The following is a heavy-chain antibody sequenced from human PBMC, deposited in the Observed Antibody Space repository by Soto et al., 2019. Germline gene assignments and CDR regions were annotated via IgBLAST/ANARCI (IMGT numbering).Heavy chain of an antibody. D-gene: IGHD2-21*02. CDR3: ARDHLILPAHDFFYGSDV. CDR1: GFIFSMYS. J-gene: IGHJ6*02. V-gene: IGHV3-7*03. Sequence: DVKLVESGAGMVQPGDSLRLSCEVSGFIFSMYSMSWVRQTPGKGLEWVAKIPQDGVDGHYADAVKGRFTISRDNGKNSLYLQMNNLRAEDTAVYYCARDHLILPAHDFFYGSDVWGRGATVTVSS. CDR2: IPQDGVDG.